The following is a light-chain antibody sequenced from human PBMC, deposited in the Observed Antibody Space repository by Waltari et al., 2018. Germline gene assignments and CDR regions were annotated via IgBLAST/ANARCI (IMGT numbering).Light chain of an antibody. CDR1: QSLVHSAGNTY. J-gene: IGKJ1*01. Sequence: DVVMTQSPLSLPVTLGQPASISCRSSQSLVHSAGNTYLSWFQQRPGQSPRRLIYKVSNRDSGVPDRFSGSGSGTDFTLKISRVEAEDVGVYYCMQGTHWPPWTFGQGTKVEIQ. CDR3: MQGTHWPPWT. CDR2: KVS. V-gene: IGKV2-30*02.